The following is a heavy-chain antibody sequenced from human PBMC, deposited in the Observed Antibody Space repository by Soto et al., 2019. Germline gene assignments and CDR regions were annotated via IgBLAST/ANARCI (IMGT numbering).Heavy chain of an antibody. CDR3: ARSSHSTVTTLDY. Sequence: QVQLQESGPGLVKPSQTLSLTCTVSGGSISSGGYYWSWIRQHPGKGLEWIGYIYYSGSTYYNPSLNSRVSXSXDXXKNQFSLKPSSVTAADTAVYYCARSSHSTVTTLDYWGQGTLVTVSS. CDR2: IYYSGST. D-gene: IGHD4-17*01. J-gene: IGHJ4*02. CDR1: GGSISSGGYY. V-gene: IGHV4-31*03.